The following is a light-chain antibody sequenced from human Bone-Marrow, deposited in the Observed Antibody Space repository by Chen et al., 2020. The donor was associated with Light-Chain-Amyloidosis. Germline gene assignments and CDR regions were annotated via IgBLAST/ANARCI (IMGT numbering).Light chain of an antibody. Sequence: SYVLTQPPSVSVAPGKTARITWGGNNIGSETVHWYQQKPGQAPVLVVHDDTDRPSGIPERFSGSNSGNTATLTISRVEAGDEADYYCQVWHTSSDHPAVFGGGTKLTVL. J-gene: IGLJ3*02. CDR1: NIGSET. CDR3: QVWHTSSDHPAV. CDR2: DDT. V-gene: IGLV3-21*03.